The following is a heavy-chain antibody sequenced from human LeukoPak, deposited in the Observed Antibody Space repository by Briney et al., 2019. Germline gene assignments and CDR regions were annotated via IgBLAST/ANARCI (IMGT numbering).Heavy chain of an antibody. CDR2: INNSGST. CDR3: ARQFRGYFDY. D-gene: IGHD2-21*01. Sequence: PSETLSLTCAVYGGSFSVYYWSWIREPPGKGLEWIGEINNSGSTNYNPSLKCRVTISVDTSKNQFSLKLSSVTAADTDVYYCARQFRGYFDYWGQGTLVTVSS. CDR1: GGSFSVYY. V-gene: IGHV4-34*01. J-gene: IGHJ4*02.